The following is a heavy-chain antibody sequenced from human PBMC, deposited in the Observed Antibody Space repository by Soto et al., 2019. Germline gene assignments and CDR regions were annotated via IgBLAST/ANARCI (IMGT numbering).Heavy chain of an antibody. V-gene: IGHV1-8*01. Sequence: QVQLVQSGAEVKKPGASVKVSCKASGYTFTSYDINWVRQATGQGLEWMGWMNPNSGNTGYAQKFRGRVTMTRNTSISTAYMELSSLRSEDTAVYYCARGSRGDYYYYYGMDVWGQGTTVTVSS. CDR2: MNPNSGNT. CDR3: ARGSRGDYYYYYGMDV. J-gene: IGHJ6*02. CDR1: GYTFTSYD. D-gene: IGHD3-10*01.